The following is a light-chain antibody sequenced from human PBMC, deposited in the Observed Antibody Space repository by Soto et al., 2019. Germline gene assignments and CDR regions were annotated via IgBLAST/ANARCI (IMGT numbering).Light chain of an antibody. Sequence: DIVMTQSPDSLAVSLGERATINCKSSQSVLYSSNNKNYLAWYQQKPGQPPKLLIYWASTRESGVPDRFSGSGSGTNFTLTIGSRQAENVPFYYGQQYYTPPRTFAQGTRWKSN. CDR1: QSVLYSSNNKNY. J-gene: IGKJ1*01. CDR3: QQYYTPPRT. CDR2: WAS. V-gene: IGKV4-1*01.